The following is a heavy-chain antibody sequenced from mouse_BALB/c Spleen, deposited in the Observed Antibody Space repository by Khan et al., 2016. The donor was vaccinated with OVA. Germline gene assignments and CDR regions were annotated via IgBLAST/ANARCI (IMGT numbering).Heavy chain of an antibody. CDR3: ARNSYMYDFTY. CDR1: GFSLTTYG. Sequence: VQLQESGPGLVRPSQTLSITCTVSGFSLTTYGVHWVRQSPGKGLEWLGVIRSAGKTDYNAAFISRLSITKDNSKSQVFFKMNSLQADDTAMYYCARNSYMYDFTYWGQGTLVTVS. CDR2: IRSAGKT. J-gene: IGHJ3*01. D-gene: IGHD2-14*01. V-gene: IGHV2-2*01.